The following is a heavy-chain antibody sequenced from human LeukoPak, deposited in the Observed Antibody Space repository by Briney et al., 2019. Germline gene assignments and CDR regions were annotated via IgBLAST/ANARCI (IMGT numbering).Heavy chain of an antibody. CDR2: IIPIFGTA. J-gene: IGHJ4*02. CDR3: AREGYYGSGSFFDY. D-gene: IGHD3-10*01. CDR1: GGTFSSYA. Sequence: SVKVSCKASGGTFSSYAISWVRQAPGQGLEWMGGIIPIFGTANYAQKFQGRVTITADESTSTAYMELSSLRSEDTAVHYCAREGYYGSGSFFDYWGQGTLVTVSS. V-gene: IGHV1-69*13.